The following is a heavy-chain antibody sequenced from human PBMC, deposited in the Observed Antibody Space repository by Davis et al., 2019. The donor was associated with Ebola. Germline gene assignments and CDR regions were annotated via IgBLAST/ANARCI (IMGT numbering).Heavy chain of an antibody. V-gene: IGHV4-59*08. CDR3: ARRGIALVPAANWYFDL. D-gene: IGHD2-2*01. CDR1: GGSISSYY. CDR2: IYYSGST. J-gene: IGHJ2*01. Sequence: PSETLSLTCTVSGGSISSYYWSWIRQPPGKGLEWIGYIYYSGSTNYNPSLKSRVTISVATSKNQFSLKLSSVTAADTAVYYCARRGIALVPAANWYFDLWGRGTLVTVSS.